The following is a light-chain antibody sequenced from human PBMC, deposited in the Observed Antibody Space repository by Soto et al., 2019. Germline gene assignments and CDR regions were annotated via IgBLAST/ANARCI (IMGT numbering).Light chain of an antibody. CDR3: CSYAGSSTYV. CDR1: SSEVGSYNL. CDR2: EVS. V-gene: IGLV2-23*02. J-gene: IGLJ1*01. Sequence: SVLTQPASVSGSPGQSITISFTGTSSEVGSYNLVSWYQQHPGKAPKLMIYEVSKRPSGVSNRFSGSKSGNTASLTISGLQAEDEADYYCCSYAGSSTYVFGTGTKVTVL.